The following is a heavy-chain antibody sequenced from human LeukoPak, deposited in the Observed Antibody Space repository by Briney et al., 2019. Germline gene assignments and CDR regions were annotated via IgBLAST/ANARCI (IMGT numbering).Heavy chain of an antibody. D-gene: IGHD3-10*01. J-gene: IGHJ6*04. CDR3: AKALGLMVRGVIIDHGMDV. CDR2: ISYDGSNK. Sequence: GGSLRLSCAASGFTFSSYGMHWVRQAPGKGLEWVAVISYDGSNKYYADSVKGRFTISRDNPKNTLYLQMNSLRAEDTAVYYCAKALGLMVRGVIIDHGMDVWGKGTTVTVSS. V-gene: IGHV3-30*18. CDR1: GFTFSSYG.